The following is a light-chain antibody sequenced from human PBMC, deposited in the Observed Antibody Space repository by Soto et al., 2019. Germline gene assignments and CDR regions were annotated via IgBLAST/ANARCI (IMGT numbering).Light chain of an antibody. CDR3: LLSYSGARVV. J-gene: IGLJ2*01. CDR1: TGAVTSGHY. Sequence: QTVVTREPSLTVSPGGTVTLTCGSSTGAVTSGHYPYWFQQKPGQAPRTLIYDTSNKHSWTPARFSGSLLGGKAALTLSGAQSEDEAEYYCLLSYSGARVVFGGGTKLTVL. CDR2: DTS. V-gene: IGLV7-46*01.